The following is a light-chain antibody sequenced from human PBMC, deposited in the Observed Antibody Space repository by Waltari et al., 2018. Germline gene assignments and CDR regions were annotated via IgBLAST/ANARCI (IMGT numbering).Light chain of an antibody. CDR2: GAS. V-gene: IGKV3-20*01. Sequence: ETVMMQSPGTLSLSPGERATLSCRASENVKRNSLAWYQQKPGQAPRLLIYGASSRATGIPGRFSGSGSGTDFTLTISRVEPEDIAVYYCLQYGNSPGTFGQGSKLQIK. CDR3: LQYGNSPGT. CDR1: ENVKRNS. J-gene: IGKJ2*01.